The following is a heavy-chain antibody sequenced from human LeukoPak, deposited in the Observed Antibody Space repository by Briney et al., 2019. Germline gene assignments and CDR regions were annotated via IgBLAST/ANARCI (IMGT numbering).Heavy chain of an antibody. Sequence: PGGSLRLSCAASGFTFSSYGMHWVRQAPGKGLEWVAFIRYDGSNKYYADSVEGRFTISRDNSKNTLYLQMNSLRAEDTAVYYCAKQGQGSTGYFDYWGQGTLVTVSS. D-gene: IGHD3-10*01. V-gene: IGHV3-30*02. CDR2: IRYDGSNK. J-gene: IGHJ4*02. CDR3: AKQGQGSTGYFDY. CDR1: GFTFSSYG.